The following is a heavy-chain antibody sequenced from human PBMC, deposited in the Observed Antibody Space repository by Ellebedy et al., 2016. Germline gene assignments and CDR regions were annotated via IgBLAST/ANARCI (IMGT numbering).Heavy chain of an antibody. V-gene: IGHV1-69*13. CDR2: IIPIFGTA. J-gene: IGHJ3*02. CDR1: GGTFSSYA. CDR3: ARDGGRDGYNPSDAFDI. Sequence: SVKVSCXASGGTFSSYAISWVRQAPGQGLEWMGGIIPIFGTANYAQKFQGRVTITADESTSTAYMELSSLRSEDTAVYYCARDGGRDGYNPSDAFDIWGQGTMVTVSS. D-gene: IGHD5-24*01.